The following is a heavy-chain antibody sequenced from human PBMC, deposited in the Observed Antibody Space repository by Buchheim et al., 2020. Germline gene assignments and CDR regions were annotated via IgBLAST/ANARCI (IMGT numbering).Heavy chain of an antibody. J-gene: IGHJ6*01. V-gene: IGHV3-23*01. CDR1: GFPFSSYA. CDR2: FSGSSGTT. Sequence: EVQLLESGGGLIQPGGSLRLSCAASGFPFSSYAMSWVRQAPGKGLEWVSSFSGSSGTTYYADSVKGRFTIPRENSKNNRYLQMNSLRAGDTAVYYCAKETVTAGAGYYGMDVWGQGTT. D-gene: IGHD4-17*01. CDR3: AKETVTAGAGYYGMDV.